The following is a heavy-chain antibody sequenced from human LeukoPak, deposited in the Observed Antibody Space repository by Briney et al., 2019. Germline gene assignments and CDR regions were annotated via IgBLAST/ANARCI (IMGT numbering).Heavy chain of an antibody. D-gene: IGHD4-23*01. V-gene: IGHV4-39*07. CDR1: GGSISSSSYY. J-gene: IGHJ4*02. CDR2: IYYSGST. Sequence: SETLSLTCTVSGGSISSSSYYWGWIRQPPGKGLEWIGSIYYSGSTYYNPSLKSRVTISVDTSKNQFSLKLSSVTAADTAVYYCAKDETYYGGNSHFDYWGQGTLVTVSS. CDR3: AKDETYYGGNSHFDY.